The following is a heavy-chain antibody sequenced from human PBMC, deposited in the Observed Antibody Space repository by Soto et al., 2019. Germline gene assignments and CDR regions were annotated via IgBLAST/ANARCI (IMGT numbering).Heavy chain of an antibody. CDR1: GGTFSKDA. V-gene: IGHV1-69*01. D-gene: IGHD5-18*01. CDR3: SRVLGYTFEPGKTRSDAVDV. CDR2: LIPVFGSP. Sequence: QVQLVQSGAEVKKPGSSVTVSCKTSGGTFSKDAINWVRQAPGQGLEWMGLLIPVFGSPIYAQKFQGRIRITADESTITACVDLSSLRSEDTAVYYCSRVLGYTFEPGKTRSDAVDVWGQGTPVSVSS. J-gene: IGHJ6*02.